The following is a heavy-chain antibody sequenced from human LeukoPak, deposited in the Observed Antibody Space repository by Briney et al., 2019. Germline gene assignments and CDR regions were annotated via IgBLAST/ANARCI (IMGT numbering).Heavy chain of an antibody. CDR2: IKQDGSEK. CDR3: AKGLETESRLDS. CDR1: GFTFSNYW. D-gene: IGHD1-1*01. V-gene: IGHV3-7*03. J-gene: IGHJ4*02. Sequence: PGGSLRLSCAASGFTFSNYWMSWVRQAPGKGLEWVANIKQDGSEKYYVDSVKGRFTISSDKSKNTLFLQMNSLRAEDTALYYCAKGLETESRLDSWGQGTLVTVSS.